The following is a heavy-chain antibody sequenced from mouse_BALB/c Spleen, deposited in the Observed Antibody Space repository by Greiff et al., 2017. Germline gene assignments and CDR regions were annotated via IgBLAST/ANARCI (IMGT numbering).Heavy chain of an antibody. Sequence: EVQVVESGGGLVQPGGSRKLSWAASGFTFSSFGMHWVRQAPEKGLEWVAYISSGSSTIYYADTVKGRFTISRDNPKNTLFLQMTSLRSEDTAMYYCARASGSSYWYFDVWGAGTTVTVSS. CDR3: ARASGSSYWYFDV. J-gene: IGHJ1*01. CDR1: GFTFSSFG. D-gene: IGHD1-1*01. CDR2: ISSGSSTI. V-gene: IGHV5-17*02.